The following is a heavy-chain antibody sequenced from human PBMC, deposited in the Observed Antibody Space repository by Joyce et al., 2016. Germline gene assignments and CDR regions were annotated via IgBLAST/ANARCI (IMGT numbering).Heavy chain of an antibody. D-gene: IGHD2/OR15-2a*01. J-gene: IGHJ4*02. Sequence: QVQLVESGGGVVQPGGSLRLSCAAAGCTFSSYCVPWFGQGQGQRREWVEVMSKDGSENYYADSVRGRFSVSRDNSRNTLYLQMNSLRTADTAVYYCARDIGFYHQSTYDYWGQGILVTVSS. CDR3: ARDIGFYHQSTYDY. CDR2: MSKDGSEN. V-gene: IGHV3-30*04. CDR1: GCTFSSYC.